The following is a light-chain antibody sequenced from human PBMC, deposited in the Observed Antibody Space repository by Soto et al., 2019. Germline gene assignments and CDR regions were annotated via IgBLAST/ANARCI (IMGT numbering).Light chain of an antibody. CDR2: EDD. CDR1: SGNIASNF. V-gene: IGLV6-57*01. Sequence: NFMLTQPHSVSGSPGKTVTISCTRSSGNIASNFVQWYQQRPGSSPTIVIYEDDRRPSGVPDRFSGSIDSSSNSASLTISGLQTEDEADYYCQSFPSSNLLVFGGGTKLTVL. CDR3: QSFPSSNLLV. J-gene: IGLJ3*02.